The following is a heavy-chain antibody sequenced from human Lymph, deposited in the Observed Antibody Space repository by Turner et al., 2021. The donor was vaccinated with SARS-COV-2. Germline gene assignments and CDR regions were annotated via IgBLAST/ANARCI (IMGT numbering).Heavy chain of an antibody. CDR2: INPNSGGT. D-gene: IGHD3-3*01. V-gene: IGHV1-2*02. CDR3: ARDVERYNDFWSGYSGGYGMDV. J-gene: IGHJ6*02. Sequence: VHVVRSGAEVTKPGASVKVSCKASGYTFTGSYMHWVRQAPGQGLEWMGWINPNSGGTNYAQKFQGRVTMTRDTSISAAYMELSRLRSDDTAVYYGARDVERYNDFWSGYSGGYGMDVWGQGTTVTVSS. CDR1: GYTFTGSY.